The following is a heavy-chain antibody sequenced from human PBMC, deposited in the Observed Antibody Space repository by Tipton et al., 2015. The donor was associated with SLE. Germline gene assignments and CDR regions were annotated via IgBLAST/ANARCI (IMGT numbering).Heavy chain of an antibody. J-gene: IGHJ2*01. Sequence: TLSLTCAVYGGSFSGYYWGWIRQPPGKGLEWIGYIYYSGSTNYNPSLKSRVTISVDTSKNQFSLKLSSVTAADTAVYYCARGITRNNIVVVIAIPPYWYFDLWGRGTLVPVSS. CDR3: ARGITRNNIVVVIAIPPYWYFDL. V-gene: IGHV4-34*11. D-gene: IGHD2-21*01. CDR1: GGSFSGYY. CDR2: IYYSGST.